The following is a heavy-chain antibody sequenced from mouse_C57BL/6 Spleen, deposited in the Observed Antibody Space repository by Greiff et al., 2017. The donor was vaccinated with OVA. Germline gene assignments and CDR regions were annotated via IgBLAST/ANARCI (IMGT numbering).Heavy chain of an antibody. CDR3: ARHDGSYFDY. CDR1: GFTFSSYG. J-gene: IGHJ2*01. V-gene: IGHV5-6*01. CDR2: ISSGGSYT. Sequence: DVQLVESGGDLVKPGGSLKLSCAASGFTFSSYGMSWVRQTPDKRLEWVATISSGGSYTYYPDIVKGRFTISRDNAKNTLYLQMSSLKSEDTAMYYCARHDGSYFDYWGQGTTLTVSS.